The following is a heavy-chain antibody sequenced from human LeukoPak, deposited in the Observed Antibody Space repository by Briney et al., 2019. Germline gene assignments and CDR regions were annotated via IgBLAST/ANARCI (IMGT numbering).Heavy chain of an antibody. CDR2: IYSGGST. CDR3: ARDTGYYYDSSGYAPFDS. J-gene: IGHJ4*01. Sequence: GGSLRLSCAASGFNVSSNYMSWVRQAPGKGLEWVSVIYSGGSTYYADSVKGRFTISRDNAKNSLYLQMNSLRAEDTAVYYCARDTGYYYDSSGYAPFDSWGPGTLVTVSS. V-gene: IGHV3-53*01. CDR1: GFNVSSNY. D-gene: IGHD3-22*01.